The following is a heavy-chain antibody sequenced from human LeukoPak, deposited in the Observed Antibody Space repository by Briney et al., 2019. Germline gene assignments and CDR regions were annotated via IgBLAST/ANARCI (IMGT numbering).Heavy chain of an antibody. CDR1: GFTFSSYG. D-gene: IGHD2-15*01. J-gene: IGHJ6*04. Sequence: PGGSLRLSCAASGFTFSSYGMHWVRQAPGKGLEGVAVISYDGSNKYYADSVKGRFTISRDNSKNTLYLQMNSLRAEDTAVYYCSVAAEGYYGMDVWGKGTTVTVSS. CDR3: SVAAEGYYGMDV. V-gene: IGHV3-30*03. CDR2: ISYDGSNK.